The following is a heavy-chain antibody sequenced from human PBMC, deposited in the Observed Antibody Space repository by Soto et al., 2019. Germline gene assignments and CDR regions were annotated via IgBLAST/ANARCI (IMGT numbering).Heavy chain of an antibody. V-gene: IGHV3-48*01. CDR1: GFTFSRYS. Sequence: PGGSLRLSCAASGFTFSRYSMNRVRQAPGKGLGWVSHISGSSSTIYYTDSVKGRFTDSRDNSKNTLFLQMNSLRAEDTAVYFCAKGDGGYFDHWGQGSLVTVAS. J-gene: IGHJ4*01. CDR3: AKGDGGYFDH. CDR2: ISGSSSTI. D-gene: IGHD3-16*01.